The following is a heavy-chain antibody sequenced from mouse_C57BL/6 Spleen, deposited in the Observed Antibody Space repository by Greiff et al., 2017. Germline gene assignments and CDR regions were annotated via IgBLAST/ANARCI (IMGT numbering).Heavy chain of an antibody. CDR2: IDPETGST. J-gene: IGHJ2*01. CDR3: TLYDYDSVGDY. V-gene: IGHV1-15*01. CDR1: GYTFTDSE. Sequence: QVQLKESGAELVRPGASVPLSCQASGYTFTDSEMHWVKPTPVHGLAWIGAIDPETGSTASTQKFKDKAILTADTSSRTADMELRSLTSEDSAVDYCTLYDYDSVGDYWGQGTTLTVSS. D-gene: IGHD2-4*01.